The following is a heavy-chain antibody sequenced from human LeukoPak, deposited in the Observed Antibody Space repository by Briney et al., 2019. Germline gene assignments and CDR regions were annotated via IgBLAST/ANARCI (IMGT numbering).Heavy chain of an antibody. D-gene: IGHD5-24*01. J-gene: IGHJ4*02. CDR2: INHSGST. V-gene: IGHV4-34*01. Sequence: PSQTLSLTCSVYGGSFRDYYWSWIRHPPGKGLEGMAEINHSGSTNYNPSLKRRVTMSVDTSKNQFSLKLSSVTAADTAVYYCARGARRPDGYNPTVGYYFDYWRQGTLLTVSS. CDR3: ARGARRPDGYNPTVGYYFDY. CDR1: GGSFRDYY.